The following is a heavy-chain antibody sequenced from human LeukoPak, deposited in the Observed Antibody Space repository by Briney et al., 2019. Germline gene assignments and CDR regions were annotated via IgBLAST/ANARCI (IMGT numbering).Heavy chain of an antibody. CDR3: ARVRYRLAETYIDY. J-gene: IGHJ4*02. D-gene: IGHD3-16*01. CDR2: INPNSGDT. Sequence: ASVKVSCKASGYIFTCYYMHWVRQAPGQGLEWMGWINPNSGDTNYAQKFQGRVTMTRDTSISTAYMDLSRLRSDDTAVYYCARVRYRLAETYIDYWGQGTLVTVSS. V-gene: IGHV1-2*02. CDR1: GYIFTCYY.